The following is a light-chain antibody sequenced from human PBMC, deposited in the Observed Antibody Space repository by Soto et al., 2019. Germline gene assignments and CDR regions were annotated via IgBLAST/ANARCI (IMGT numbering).Light chain of an antibody. V-gene: IGLV2-11*01. CDR3: CSYAGSPWV. Sequence: QSVLTQPRSVSGSPGQSVTISCTGTSSDVGGYNYVSWYEQHPGKAPKLLIYDVNLRPSGVPDRFSGSKSGNTASLTVSGLQAEDEADYYCCSYAGSPWVFGGGTQLTVL. J-gene: IGLJ3*02. CDR1: SSDVGGYNY. CDR2: DVN.